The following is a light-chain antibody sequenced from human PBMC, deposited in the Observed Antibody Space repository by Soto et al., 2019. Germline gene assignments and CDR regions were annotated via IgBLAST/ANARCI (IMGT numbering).Light chain of an antibody. CDR2: DAS. V-gene: IGKV1-5*01. CDR3: QQYNGYFRT. CDR1: QRISRW. J-gene: IGKJ2*01. Sequence: DIQMTQSPSTLSAFVGDRVTITCRATQRISRWLAWYQQKPGKAPKVLIYDASNLESGVPSRFSGSGSVTEFTLTIDSLQPDDFATYYCQQYNGYFRTFGQGTKLEIK.